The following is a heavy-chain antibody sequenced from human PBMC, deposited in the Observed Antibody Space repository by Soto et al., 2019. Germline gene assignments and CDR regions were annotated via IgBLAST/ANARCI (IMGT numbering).Heavy chain of an antibody. CDR1: GGSISSGGYF. Sequence: SETLSLTCAVSGGSISSGGYFWSWIRQPPGKGLEWIGYIYYSGSTNYNPSLKSRVTISVDTSKNQFSLKLSSVTAADTAVYYCARRYGDYFDYWGQGTLVTVSS. J-gene: IGHJ4*02. V-gene: IGHV4-61*08. D-gene: IGHD4-17*01. CDR3: ARRYGDYFDY. CDR2: IYYSGST.